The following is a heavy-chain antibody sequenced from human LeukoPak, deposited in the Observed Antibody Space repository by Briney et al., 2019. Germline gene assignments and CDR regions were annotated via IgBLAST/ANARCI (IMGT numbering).Heavy chain of an antibody. J-gene: IGHJ4*02. CDR2: ISDSGGST. CDR3: VNGARGNTYGSGY. Sequence: PGGSLRLSCAASGFTFSSYDMSWVRQAPGKGLEWVSAISDSGGSTYYADSVKGRFTISRDNSKNTLYLQMNSLRAEDTAVYYCVNGARGNTYGSGYWGQGTLVTVSS. V-gene: IGHV3-23*01. CDR1: GFTFSSYD. D-gene: IGHD5-18*01.